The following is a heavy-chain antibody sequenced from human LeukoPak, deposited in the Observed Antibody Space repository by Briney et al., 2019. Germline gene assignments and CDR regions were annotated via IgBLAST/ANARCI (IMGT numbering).Heavy chain of an antibody. CDR2: ISGSGGST. Sequence: GGSLRLSCVVSGFTFSSYAMSWVRQAPGKGLEWVSAISGSGGSTYYADSVKGRFTISRDNSKNTLYLQMNSLRAEDTAVYYCAKDVGEGSYYPEYYFDYWGQGTLVTVSS. J-gene: IGHJ4*02. CDR3: AKDVGEGSYYPEYYFDY. D-gene: IGHD1-26*01. V-gene: IGHV3-23*01. CDR1: GFTFSSYA.